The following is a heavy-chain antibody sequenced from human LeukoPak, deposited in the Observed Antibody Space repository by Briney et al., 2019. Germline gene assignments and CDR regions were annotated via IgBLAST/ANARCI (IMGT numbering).Heavy chain of an antibody. CDR1: GGSFSGYY. CDR2: INHSGST. CDR3: ARVDTAFDY. Sequence: SETLSLTCAVYGGSFSGYYWSWIRQPPGKGLEWIGEINHSGSTNHNPSLKSRVTISVDTSKNQFSLKLSSVTAADTAVYYCARVDTAFDYWGQGTLVTVSS. D-gene: IGHD5-18*01. V-gene: IGHV4-34*01. J-gene: IGHJ4*02.